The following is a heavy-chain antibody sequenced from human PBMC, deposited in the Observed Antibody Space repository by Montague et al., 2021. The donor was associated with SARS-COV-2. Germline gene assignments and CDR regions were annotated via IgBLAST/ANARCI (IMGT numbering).Heavy chain of an antibody. Sequence: SETLSLTCTILGGSISTYYWSWTRLNSGTGMEWIGYIYYSGTANYNPSLKSRVTISVDTSKNQFSLKVRSVTAADTAVYYCARLVGGRETRFDPWGQGTLVTVSS. CDR1: GGSISTYY. CDR3: ARLVGGRETRFDP. V-gene: IGHV4-59*08. D-gene: IGHD3-10*01. CDR2: IYYSGTA. J-gene: IGHJ5*02.